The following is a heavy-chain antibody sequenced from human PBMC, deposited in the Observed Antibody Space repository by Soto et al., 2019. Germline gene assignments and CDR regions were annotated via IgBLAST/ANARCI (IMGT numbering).Heavy chain of an antibody. V-gene: IGHV4-34*01. CDR2: ISHSGST. J-gene: IGHJ4*02. CDR3: ARGYESSRRYLPLLDY. CDR1: SGSFSGYY. D-gene: IGHD3-22*01. Sequence: QVQLQQWGAGLLKPSETLSLRCVVNSGSFSGYYWTWIRQTPGKGLEWIGEISHSGSTNYNPSLMSRVTMSAYTSKKQFSRRLSSVTAADTAPYFCARGYESSRRYLPLLDYWGQGTLVIVSS.